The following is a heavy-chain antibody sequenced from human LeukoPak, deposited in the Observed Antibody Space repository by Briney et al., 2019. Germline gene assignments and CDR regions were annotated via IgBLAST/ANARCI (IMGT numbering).Heavy chain of an antibody. CDR1: GFTFSSYS. V-gene: IGHV3-48*01. CDR2: ISSSSSTI. J-gene: IGHJ4*02. Sequence: GGSLRLSCAASGFTFSSYSMNWVRRAPGKGLEWVSYISSSSSTIYYADSVKGRFTISRDNAKNSLYLQMNSLRAEDTAVYYCARDWGVLGYSSGWPPDYWGQGTLVTVSS. CDR3: ARDWGVLGYSSGWPPDY. D-gene: IGHD6-19*01.